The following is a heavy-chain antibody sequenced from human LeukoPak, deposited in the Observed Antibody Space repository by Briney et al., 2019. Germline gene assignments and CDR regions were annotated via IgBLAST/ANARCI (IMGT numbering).Heavy chain of an antibody. V-gene: IGHV4-39*01. D-gene: IGHD4-17*01. CDR1: GGSISSSGYW. J-gene: IGHJ4*02. Sequence: PSETLSLTCTVSGGSISSSGYWWGWIRQPPGKGLEWIGTIYHSGTTYYNPSLKSRVTISADTSKNQFSLEVNSVAAADTAVYYCAKRAYGVGFEYWGQGTLVTVSS. CDR3: AKRAYGVGFEY. CDR2: IYHSGTT.